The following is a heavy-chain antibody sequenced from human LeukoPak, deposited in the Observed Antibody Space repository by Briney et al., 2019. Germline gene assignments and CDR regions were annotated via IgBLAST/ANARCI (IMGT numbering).Heavy chain of an antibody. CDR3: ARDPIDYYYYYMDV. J-gene: IGHJ6*03. CDR1: GFTFSSYS. CDR2: ISSSGSYI. V-gene: IGHV3-21*01. Sequence: GGSLRLSCAASGFTFSSYSMNWVRQAPGKGVEGVSSISSSGSYIYYADSLKGRFTISRDNAKNSLYLQMNSLRAEDTAVYYCARDPIDYYYYYMDVWGKGTTITVSS.